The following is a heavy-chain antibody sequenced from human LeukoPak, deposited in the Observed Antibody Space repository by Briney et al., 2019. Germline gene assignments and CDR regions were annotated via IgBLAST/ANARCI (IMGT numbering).Heavy chain of an antibody. D-gene: IGHD5-18*01. Sequence: GGSLRLSCAASGFTFSSYGMHWVRQAPGKGLEWVAVIWYDGSNKYYADSVKGRFTISRDNSKNTLYLQMNSLRAEDTAVYYCARDFGSYGFDYWGQGTLVTVSS. CDR3: ARDFGSYGFDY. V-gene: IGHV3-33*01. J-gene: IGHJ4*02. CDR1: GFTFSSYG. CDR2: IWYDGSNK.